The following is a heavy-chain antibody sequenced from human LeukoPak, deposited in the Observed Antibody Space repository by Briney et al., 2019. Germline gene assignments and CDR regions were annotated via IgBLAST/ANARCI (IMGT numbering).Heavy chain of an antibody. CDR3: AKDYGAAGPNYFDY. CDR2: ITGPGGST. J-gene: IGHJ4*02. D-gene: IGHD6-13*01. V-gene: IGHV3-23*01. CDR1: GFTFSSYA. Sequence: GGSLRLSCAASGFTFSSYAMSWVRQAPGKGLEWVSGITGPGGSTYYADSVKGRLTISRDNSKNTLYLQMNSLRAEDMAVYYCAKDYGAAGPNYFDYWGQGTLVTVSS.